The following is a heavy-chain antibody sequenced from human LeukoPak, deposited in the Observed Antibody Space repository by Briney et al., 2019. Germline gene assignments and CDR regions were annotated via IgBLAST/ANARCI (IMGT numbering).Heavy chain of an antibody. Sequence: SETLSLTCAVSGGSISSSNWWSWVRQPPGKGLEWIGEIYHSGSTNYNPSLKSRVTISVDTSKNQFSLKLSSVTAADTAVYYCARLSGYYDSSGNSPWGQGTLVTVSS. CDR2: IYHSGST. CDR3: ARLSGYYDSSGNSP. CDR1: GGSISSSNW. V-gene: IGHV4-4*02. J-gene: IGHJ5*02. D-gene: IGHD3-22*01.